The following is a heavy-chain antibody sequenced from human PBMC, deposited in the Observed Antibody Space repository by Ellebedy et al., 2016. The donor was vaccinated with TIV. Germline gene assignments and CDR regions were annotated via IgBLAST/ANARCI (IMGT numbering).Heavy chain of an antibody. V-gene: IGHV4-59*12. J-gene: IGHJ4*02. CDR1: GGSINSYY. Sequence: SETLSLXCSLSGGSINSYYWSWIRQPPGKGLEWIGYIHYSGSTNYNPSLKSRVTISEDTSKNRFSLKLSSVTPDDTAVYYCAREGNRTFGYWGQGTLVTVSS. CDR3: AREGNRTFGY. D-gene: IGHD4-23*01. CDR2: IHYSGST.